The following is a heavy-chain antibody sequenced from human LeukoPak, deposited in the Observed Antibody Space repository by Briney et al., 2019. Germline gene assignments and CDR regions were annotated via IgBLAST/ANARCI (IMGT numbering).Heavy chain of an antibody. CDR1: GFTFSNAW. Sequence: GGSLRLSCAASGFTFSNAWMNWVRQAPGKGLEWVGLIKRRSDGKAPHYAAPVEGRFTISRDDSKHTLFLQMNSLKTEDTGVYYCTTLYRLDPWGQGTLVTVSS. J-gene: IGHJ5*02. D-gene: IGHD2-8*01. CDR3: TTLYRLDP. CDR2: IKRRSDGKAP. V-gene: IGHV3-15*01.